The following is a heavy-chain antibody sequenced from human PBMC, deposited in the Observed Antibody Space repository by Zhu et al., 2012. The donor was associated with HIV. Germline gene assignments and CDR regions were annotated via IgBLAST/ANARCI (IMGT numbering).Heavy chain of an antibody. V-gene: IGHV4-38-2*02. CDR1: GYFVSSGYY. D-gene: IGHD3-9*01. CDR2: IYYSGST. Sequence: QVQLKESGPGLLKPSETLSLTCNVSGYFVSSGYYWAWVRQPPGKGLEYIGAIYYSGSTYYNPSLESRTTFSLDTSKNQVSLKLSSVTAADTAVYYCARHLNLIGYDSWGQGILVTVSS. CDR3: ARHLNLIGYDS. J-gene: IGHJ5*01.